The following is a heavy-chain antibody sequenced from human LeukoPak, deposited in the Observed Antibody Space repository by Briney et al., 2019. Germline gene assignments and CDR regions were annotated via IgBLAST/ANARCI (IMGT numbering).Heavy chain of an antibody. J-gene: IGHJ6*03. D-gene: IGHD6-6*01. V-gene: IGHV4-34*01. CDR3: ARGGGGIAARPVEGYYYMDV. CDR1: GGSFSGYY. CDR2: INHSGST. Sequence: WETLSLTCAVYGGSFSGYYWSWIRQPPGKGLDWIGEINHSGSTNYNPSLKSRVTIPVDTSKNQFSLKLSSVTAADTAVYYCARGGGGIAARPVEGYYYMDVWGKRTRVTVSS.